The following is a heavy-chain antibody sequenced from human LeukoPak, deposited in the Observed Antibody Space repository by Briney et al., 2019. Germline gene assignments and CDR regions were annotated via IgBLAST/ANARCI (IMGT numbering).Heavy chain of an antibody. CDR3: AKDLDDYGDYPLGAY. Sequence: PGGSLRLSCAASGFTFSSYAMSWVRQAPGKGLEWVSAISGSGGSTYYADSVKGRFTISRDNSKNPLYLQMNSLRAEDTAVYYCAKDLDDYGDYPLGAYWGQGTLVTVSS. CDR1: GFTFSSYA. V-gene: IGHV3-23*01. CDR2: ISGSGGST. J-gene: IGHJ4*02. D-gene: IGHD4-17*01.